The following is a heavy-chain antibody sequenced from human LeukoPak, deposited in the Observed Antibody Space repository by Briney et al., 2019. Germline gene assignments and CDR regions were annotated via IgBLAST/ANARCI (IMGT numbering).Heavy chain of an antibody. J-gene: IGHJ4*02. D-gene: IGHD3-3*01. CDR2: IIPIFGTV. CDR3: AREPPSSYDFWSGYID. V-gene: IGHV1-69*13. CDR1: GGTFSSYA. Sequence: SVKVSCKASGGTFSSYAISWVRQAPGQGLEWMGGIIPIFGTVNYAQKFQGRVTVTADESTSTAYMELSSLRAEDTAVYYCAREPPSSYDFWSGYIDWGQGTLVTVSS.